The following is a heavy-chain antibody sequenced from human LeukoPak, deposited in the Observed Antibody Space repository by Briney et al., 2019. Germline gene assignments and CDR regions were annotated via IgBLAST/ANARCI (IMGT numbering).Heavy chain of an antibody. CDR2: IFYSGST. D-gene: IGHD6-19*01. J-gene: IGHJ5*02. CDR1: GGSISSSSFY. CDR3: ARQGYISGQGFRNNWFDP. Sequence: KPSETLSLTCTASGGSISSSSFYWGWIRQPPGKGLEWIGTIFYSGSTYYNPSLRSRVTMSVDTSKNQFSLRLSSVTAADTAVYYCARQGYISGQGFRNNWFDPWGQGSLVTVSS. V-gene: IGHV4-39*01.